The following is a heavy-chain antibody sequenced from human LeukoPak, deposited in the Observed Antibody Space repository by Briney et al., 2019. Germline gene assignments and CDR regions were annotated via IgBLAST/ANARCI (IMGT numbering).Heavy chain of an antibody. CDR2: INPSGGST. Sequence: ASVKVSCKASGYTFTSYYMHWVRQAPGQGLEWMGIINPSGGSTSYAQKFQGRVIMTRDTSTSTVYMELSSLRSEDTAVYYCARGGSTLRYFDWLDFDYWAREPWSPSPQ. CDR3: ARGGSTLRYFDWLDFDY. D-gene: IGHD3-9*01. J-gene: IGHJ4*02. V-gene: IGHV1-46*01. CDR1: GYTFTSYY.